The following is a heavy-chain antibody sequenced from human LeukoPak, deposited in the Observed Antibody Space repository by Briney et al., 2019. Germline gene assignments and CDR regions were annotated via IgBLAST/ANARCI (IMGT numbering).Heavy chain of an antibody. CDR1: GFTFSSYA. V-gene: IGHV3-23*01. D-gene: IGHD4-17*01. CDR3: TKDPNGDYVGAFEP. CDR2: ITGGHYPT. Sequence: GGSLRLSCAASGFTFSSYAMSWVRQAPGKGLEWVSSITGGHYPTYNTDSVKGRFTISRDNSKNTLYLQMNSLRADDTAVYYCTKDPNGDYVGAFEPWGQGTLVTVSS. J-gene: IGHJ5*02.